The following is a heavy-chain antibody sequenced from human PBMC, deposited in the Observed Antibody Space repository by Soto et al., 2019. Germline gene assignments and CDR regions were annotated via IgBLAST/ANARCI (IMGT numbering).Heavy chain of an antibody. CDR2: ISSDGSST. J-gene: IGHJ4*02. V-gene: IGHV3-74*01. D-gene: IGHD6-19*01. Sequence: EVQLVESGGGLVQPGGSLRLSCAASGITLSNYWVHWVRPAPGKGLVWVSRISSDGSSTSYADSVKGRFTISRDNAKNTLYLQMNSLRAEDTAVYYCAYFTSGCPTWGQGTLVTVSS. CDR1: GITLSNYW. CDR3: AYFTSGCPT.